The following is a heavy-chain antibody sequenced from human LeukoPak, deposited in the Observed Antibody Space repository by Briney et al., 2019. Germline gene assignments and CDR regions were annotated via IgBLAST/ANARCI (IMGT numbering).Heavy chain of an antibody. Sequence: GGSLGLSCAASGFTVSSNYMSWVRQAPGKGLEWVSVIYSGGSTYYADSVKGRFTISRDNSKNTLYLQMGSLRPEDMAVYYCARVGGSGSFDSWGQGTLVSISS. CDR1: GFTVSSNY. V-gene: IGHV3-53*05. CDR3: ARVGGSGSFDS. J-gene: IGHJ4*02. CDR2: IYSGGST. D-gene: IGHD6-19*01.